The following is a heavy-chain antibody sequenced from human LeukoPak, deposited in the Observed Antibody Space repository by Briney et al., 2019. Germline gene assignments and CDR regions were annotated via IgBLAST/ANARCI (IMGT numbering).Heavy chain of an antibody. Sequence: SETLSLTCTVSGGSMSSYYWGWIRQPPGKGLEWIGSIYYSGSTYYNPSLKSRVTISVDTSKNQFSLKLSSVTAADAAVYYCARAFGRVGAMQHWGQGTLVTVSS. V-gene: IGHV4-39*07. J-gene: IGHJ4*02. CDR3: ARAFGRVGAMQH. CDR2: IYYSGST. CDR1: GGSMSSYY. D-gene: IGHD1-26*01.